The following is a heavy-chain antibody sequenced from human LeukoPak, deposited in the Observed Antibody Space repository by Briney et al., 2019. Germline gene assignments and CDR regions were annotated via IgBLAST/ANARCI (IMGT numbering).Heavy chain of an antibody. D-gene: IGHD3-22*01. J-gene: IGHJ5*02. V-gene: IGHV4-59*01. CDR3: ARGGYYDSSGFYNWFDP. CDR1: GVSISSYY. Sequence: SETLSLTCTVSGVSISSYYWSWIRQPPGKGLEWIGYIYYSGSTNYNPSLKSRVTISVDTSKNQFSLKLNSVTAADTAVYYCARGGYYDSSGFYNWFDPWGQGTLVTVSS. CDR2: IYYSGST.